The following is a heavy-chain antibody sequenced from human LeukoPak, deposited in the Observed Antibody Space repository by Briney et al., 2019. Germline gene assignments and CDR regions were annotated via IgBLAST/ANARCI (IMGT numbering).Heavy chain of an antibody. J-gene: IGHJ4*02. V-gene: IGHV3-23*01. CDR1: GFTFSSYA. D-gene: IGHD2-8*01. CDR2: ISGSGGST. Sequence: GGSLRLSCAASGFTFSSYAMSWVRQAPGKGLEWVSAISGSGGSTYYADSVKGRFTISRDNSKNTLYLQMNTLRAEDTAVYYCAKSKGQGYCTNGVCYGGFDYWGQGTLVTVSS. CDR3: AKSKGQGYCTNGVCYGGFDY.